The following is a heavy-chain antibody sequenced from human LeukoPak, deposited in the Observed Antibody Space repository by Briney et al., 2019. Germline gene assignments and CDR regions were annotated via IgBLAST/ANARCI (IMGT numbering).Heavy chain of an antibody. CDR1: GFTFSSYW. J-gene: IGHJ6*03. CDR3: ARVGDFWSGYRRSYYFYMDV. D-gene: IGHD3-3*01. V-gene: IGHV3-7*01. CDR2: INQDGSEK. Sequence: PGGSLRLSCAASGFTFSSYWMSWVRQAPGKGLEWVANINQDGSEKYYVDSVKGRFTISRDNAKNSMYLQMNSLRAEDTAVYYCARVGDFWSGYRRSYYFYMDVWGKGTTVTVSS.